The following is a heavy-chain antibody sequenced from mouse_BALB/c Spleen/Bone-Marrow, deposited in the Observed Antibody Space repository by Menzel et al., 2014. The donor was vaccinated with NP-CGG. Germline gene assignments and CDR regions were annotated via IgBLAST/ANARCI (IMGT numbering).Heavy chain of an antibody. CDR2: IRSKANNLAT. CDR1: GFTFSDAW. Sequence: EVQLQESGGGWVQPGGSMKLSCVASGFTFSDAWMVWVCRSPEKGLEWAAEIRSKANNLATYYAESVKGRFTISRDDSKSSVYLQMNSLRAEDTGIYYCMDGNLFAYWGQGTLVTVSA. J-gene: IGHJ3*01. CDR3: MDGNLFAY. D-gene: IGHD2-1*01. V-gene: IGHV6-6*01.